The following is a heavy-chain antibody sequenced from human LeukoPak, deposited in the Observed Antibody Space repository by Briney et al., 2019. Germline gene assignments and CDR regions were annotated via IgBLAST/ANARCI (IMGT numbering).Heavy chain of an antibody. CDR3: ARAEMGEDDILTGYDY. V-gene: IGHV3-20*04. Sequence: GGSLRLSCAASGFTFSSYGMHWVRQAPGKGLEWVSGINWNGGSTGYADSVKGRFTISRDNAKNSLYLQMNSLRAEDTALYYCARAEMGEDDILTGYDYWGQGTLVTVSS. CDR1: GFTFSSYG. J-gene: IGHJ4*02. CDR2: INWNGGST. D-gene: IGHD3-9*01.